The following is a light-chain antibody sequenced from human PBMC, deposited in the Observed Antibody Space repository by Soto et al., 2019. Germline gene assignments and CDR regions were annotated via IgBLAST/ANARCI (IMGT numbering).Light chain of an antibody. CDR2: LNSDGSH. CDR1: SGHSNYV. CDR3: QTWDTGIRV. Sequence: QPVLTQSPSASASLGASVKLTCTLSSGHSNYVIAWHQQQPEKGPRYLMKLNSDGSHRKGDGIPDRFSGSSSGAERYLTISSLQSEDEADYYCQTWDTGIRVFGGGTKLTVL. J-gene: IGLJ2*01. V-gene: IGLV4-69*01.